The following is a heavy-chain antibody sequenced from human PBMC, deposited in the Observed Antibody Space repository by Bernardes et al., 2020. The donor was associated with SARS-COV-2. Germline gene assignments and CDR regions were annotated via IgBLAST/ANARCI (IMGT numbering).Heavy chain of an antibody. J-gene: IGHJ4*01. CDR2: ISSSGSTI. D-gene: IGHD3-3*01. CDR1: GFTFSDYY. Sequence: GGSLRLSCAASGFTFSDYYMSWIRQAPVKGLEWVSYISSSGSTIYYADSVKGRFTTSRDNAKNSLYLQMNSLRSEDTAVYYCARADFWSGYYLDYWGHGTLVTVSS. CDR3: ARADFWSGYYLDY. V-gene: IGHV3-11*01.